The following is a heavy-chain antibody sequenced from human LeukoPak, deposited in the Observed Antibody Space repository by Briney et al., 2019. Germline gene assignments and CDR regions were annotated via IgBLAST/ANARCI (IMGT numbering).Heavy chain of an antibody. CDR2: ISGSGGTT. J-gene: IGHJ3*01. D-gene: IGHD3-22*01. CDR1: GLTFSSYA. V-gene: IGHV3-23*01. Sequence: AGGSLRLSCAASGLTFSSYAMTWVRQAPGKGLEWVSGISGSGGTTYYADSVKGRFTISRDNSKNTLYLQMSSLRVEDTAVYYCAKGGRWDYYDSSHWGQGTMVTVSS. CDR3: AKGGRWDYYDSSH.